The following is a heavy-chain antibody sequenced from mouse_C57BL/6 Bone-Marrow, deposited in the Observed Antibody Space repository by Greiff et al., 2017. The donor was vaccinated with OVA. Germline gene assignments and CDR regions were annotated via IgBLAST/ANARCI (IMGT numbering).Heavy chain of an antibody. CDR1: GYTFTSYW. D-gene: IGHD1-1*01. J-gene: IGHJ2*01. V-gene: IGHV1-7*01. CDR3: ARDGRLDY. CDR2: INPSSGYT. Sequence: VQGVEPGAELVKPGASVKLSCKASGYTFTSYWMHWVKQRPGQGLEWIGYINPSSGYTKYNQKFKDKATLTADKSSSTAYMQLSSLTYEDSAVYYCARDGRLDYWGQGTTLTVSS.